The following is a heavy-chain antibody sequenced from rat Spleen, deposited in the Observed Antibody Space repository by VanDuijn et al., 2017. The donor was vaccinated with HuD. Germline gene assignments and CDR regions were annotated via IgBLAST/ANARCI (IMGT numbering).Heavy chain of an antibody. Sequence: EVRLVESGGGLVQPGRSLKLSCAASGFTFSDYYMAWVRQAPTKGLEWVATISYGDSSGHSSTYYRDSVKGRFTVSRDNAQNTLYLQMNSLRSEDTATYYCARRHYGYTDYFDYWGQGVMVTVSS. CDR2: ISYGDSSGHSST. CDR3: ARRHYGYTDYFDY. V-gene: IGHV5-29*01. CDR1: GFTFSDYY. D-gene: IGHD1-9*01. J-gene: IGHJ2*01.